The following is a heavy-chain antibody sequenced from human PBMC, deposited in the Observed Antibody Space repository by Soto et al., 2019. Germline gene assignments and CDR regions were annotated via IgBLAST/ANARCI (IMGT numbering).Heavy chain of an antibody. CDR3: ARDGTLYDSSGYYYLY. Sequence: GASVKVSCKASGGTFSRYSINWVRQAPGQGLEWMGGIIPMFGKANYAQKFQGRVTITADESMSTGYMELRSLISEDTAVYYCARDGTLYDSSGYYYLYWGQGTLVTVSS. CDR1: GGTFSRYS. V-gene: IGHV1-69*13. CDR2: IIPMFGKA. D-gene: IGHD3-22*01. J-gene: IGHJ4*02.